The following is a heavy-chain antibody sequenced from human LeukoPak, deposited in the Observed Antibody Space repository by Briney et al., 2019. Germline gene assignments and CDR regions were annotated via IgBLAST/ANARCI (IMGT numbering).Heavy chain of an antibody. CDR3: ARDVVAAVGTFDY. Sequence: PSETLSLTCTVSGGFISSSSYYWSWIRQPAGKGLEWIGHIYSSGSTNYNPSLKSRVTMSVDTSKNQFSLKLSSVTAADTAVYYCARDVVAAVGTFDYWGQGTLVTVSS. D-gene: IGHD6-13*01. V-gene: IGHV4-61*09. CDR1: GGFISSSSYY. CDR2: IYSSGST. J-gene: IGHJ4*02.